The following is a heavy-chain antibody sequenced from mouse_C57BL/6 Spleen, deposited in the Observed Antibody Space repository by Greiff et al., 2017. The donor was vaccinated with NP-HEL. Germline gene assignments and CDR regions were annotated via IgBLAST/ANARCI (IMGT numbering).Heavy chain of an antibody. CDR2: INYDGSST. CDR3: ARAYGGYAMDY. D-gene: IGHD1-1*02. CDR1: GFTFSDYY. J-gene: IGHJ4*01. V-gene: IGHV5-16*01. Sequence: EVKLVESEGGLVQPGSSMKLSCTASGFTFSDYYMAWVRQVPEKGLEWVANINYDGSSTYYLDSLKSRFIISRDNAKNILYLQMSSLKSEDTATYYCARAYGGYAMDYWGQGTSVTVSS.